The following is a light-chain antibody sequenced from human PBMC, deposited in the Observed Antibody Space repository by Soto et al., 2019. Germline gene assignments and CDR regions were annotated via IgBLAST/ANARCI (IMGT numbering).Light chain of an antibody. CDR1: STDVGGYNY. V-gene: IGLV2-14*01. CDR3: GSYTSTDTPFV. Sequence: VLTQPASVSVSPGQSITISCTGTSTDVGGYNYVSWYQHHPGKGPKLIIYEVNNRPSGVSDRFSGSKSGNKASLTISNLEAEDESDYYCGSYTSTDTPFVFGTGTKVTVL. CDR2: EVN. J-gene: IGLJ1*01.